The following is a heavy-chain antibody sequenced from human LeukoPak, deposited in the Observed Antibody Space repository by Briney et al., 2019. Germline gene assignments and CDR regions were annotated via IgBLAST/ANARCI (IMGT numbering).Heavy chain of an antibody. CDR2: IIPIFGTA. CDR3: ARGPSYDDFTPPG. D-gene: IGHD3-3*01. Sequence: ASVKVSCKASGYTFTSYGISWVRQAPGQGLEWMGGIIPIFGTANYAQKFQGRVTITADESTSTAYMELSSLRSEDTAVYYCARGPSYDDFTPPGWGQGTLVTVSS. J-gene: IGHJ4*02. CDR1: GYTFTSYG. V-gene: IGHV1-69*13.